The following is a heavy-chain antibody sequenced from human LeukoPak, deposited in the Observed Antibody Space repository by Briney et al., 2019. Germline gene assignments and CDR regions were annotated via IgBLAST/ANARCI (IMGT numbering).Heavy chain of an antibody. V-gene: IGHV4-59*01. CDR1: GGSITTYY. CDR2: IFYSGGT. Sequence: SETLSLTCTVSGGSITTYYWSWIRQPPGKGLEWIGYIFYSGGTNYNPSLRSRVVISRDTSKNQFSLELISVTAADTAVYYCARRGYYDSSGLDYWGQGTLVTVSS. D-gene: IGHD3-22*01. CDR3: ARRGYYDSSGLDY. J-gene: IGHJ4*02.